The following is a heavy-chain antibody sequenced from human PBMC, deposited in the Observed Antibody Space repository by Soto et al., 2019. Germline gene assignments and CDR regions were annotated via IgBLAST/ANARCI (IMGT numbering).Heavy chain of an antibody. Sequence: QVQLVESGGGVVQPGRSLRLSCAASGFTFSSYGTHWVRQAPGKGLEWVAVISYDGSNKYYADSVKGRFTISRDNSKNALYLRINIVTADDTAVYYCAKGDGSESSPPSCFDSWGQGTMVTVSS. J-gene: IGHJ5*01. CDR2: ISYDGSNK. CDR1: GFTFSSYG. D-gene: IGHD3-10*01. CDR3: AKGDGSESSPPSCFDS. V-gene: IGHV3-30*18.